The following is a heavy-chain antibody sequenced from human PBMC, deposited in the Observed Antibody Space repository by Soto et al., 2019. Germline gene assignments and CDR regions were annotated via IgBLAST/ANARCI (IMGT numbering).Heavy chain of an antibody. J-gene: IGHJ3*02. Sequence: QVQLQQWGAGLLKTSETLSLTCAVYGGSFSGYYWSWIRQPPGKGLEWIGEINHSGSTNYNPSLKSRVTISVDTSKNQFSRKLSSVTAADTAVYYCARDTAMVISAFDIWGQGTMVTVSS. CDR1: GGSFSGYY. D-gene: IGHD5-18*01. CDR2: INHSGST. CDR3: ARDTAMVISAFDI. V-gene: IGHV4-34*01.